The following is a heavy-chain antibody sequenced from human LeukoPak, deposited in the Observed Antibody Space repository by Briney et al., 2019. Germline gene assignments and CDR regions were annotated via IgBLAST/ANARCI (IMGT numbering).Heavy chain of an antibody. CDR3: AKLARPLYGMDV. J-gene: IGHJ6*02. D-gene: IGHD5-12*01. V-gene: IGHV3-9*01. CDR1: GFTFDDYA. Sequence: PGGSLRLSCAASGFTFDDYAMHWVRQAPGKGLEWVSGISWNSGSIGYADSVKGRFTISRDNAKNSLYLQMNSLRAEDTALYYCAKLARPLYGMDVWGQGTTVTVSS. CDR2: ISWNSGSI.